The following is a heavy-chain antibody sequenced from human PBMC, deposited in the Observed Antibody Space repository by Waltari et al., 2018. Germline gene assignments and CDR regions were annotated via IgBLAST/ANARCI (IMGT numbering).Heavy chain of an antibody. CDR3: ARVVAAAGTYYYGMDV. J-gene: IGHJ6*02. CDR2: IYYSGRT. CDR1: VGSISRFY. D-gene: IGHD6-13*01. V-gene: IGHV4-59*01. Sequence: QVQLQESGPGLVKPSETLSLTCTVSVGSISRFYSGWVRPLPGKGLEWIGYIYYSGRTNYNPSLKSRVTISVDTSKNQLSLKLSSVTAADTAVYYCARVVAAAGTYYYGMDVWGQGTTVTVSS.